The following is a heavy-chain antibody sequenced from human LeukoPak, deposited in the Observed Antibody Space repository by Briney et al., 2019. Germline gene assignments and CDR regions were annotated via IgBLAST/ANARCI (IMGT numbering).Heavy chain of an antibody. V-gene: IGHV3-23*01. CDR1: GFTFSSYA. CDR2: FSGSGGNT. CDR3: AKDRLGPFDY. D-gene: IGHD1-26*01. J-gene: IGHJ4*02. Sequence: PGGSLRLSCAASGFTFSSYAMSWVRQAPGKGLEWVSTFSGSGGNTYYADSVKGRFTISRDNSKNTLYLQMNSLRAEDTAVYYCAKDRLGPFDYWGQGTLVTVSS.